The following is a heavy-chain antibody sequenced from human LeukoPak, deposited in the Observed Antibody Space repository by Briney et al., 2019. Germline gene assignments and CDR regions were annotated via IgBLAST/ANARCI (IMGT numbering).Heavy chain of an antibody. J-gene: IGHJ4*02. CDR2: IWYDGSNK. V-gene: IGHV3-33*06. Sequence: GGSLRLSCAASGFTFSSYGMHWVRQAPGKGLEWVAVIWYDGSNKYYADSVKGRFTISRDNSKNTLYLQMNSLRAEDTAVYYCAKGYYYDSTGYYYTGIFFDYWGQGTLVTVSS. D-gene: IGHD3-22*01. CDR1: GFTFSSYG. CDR3: AKGYYYDSTGYYYTGIFFDY.